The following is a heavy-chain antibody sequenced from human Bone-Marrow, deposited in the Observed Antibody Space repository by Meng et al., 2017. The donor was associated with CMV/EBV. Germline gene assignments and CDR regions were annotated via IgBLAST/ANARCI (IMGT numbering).Heavy chain of an antibody. CDR2: IYTSGST. D-gene: IGHD3-3*01. CDR3: AREYYDFWSGAHWFDP. J-gene: IGHJ5*02. V-gene: IGHV4-4*07. CDR1: GGSISSYY. Sequence: SETLSLTCTVSGGSISSYYWSWIRQPAGKGLEWIGRIYTSGSTNYNPSLKSRVTMSVDTSKNQFSLKLSSVTAADTAVYCCAREYYDFWSGAHWFDPWGQGTRVTVSS.